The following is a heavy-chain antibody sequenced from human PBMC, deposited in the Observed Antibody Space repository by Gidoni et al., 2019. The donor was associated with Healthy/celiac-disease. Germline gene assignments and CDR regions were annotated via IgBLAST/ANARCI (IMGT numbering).Heavy chain of an antibody. Sequence: QVQLQQWGAGLLKPSETLSLTCAVYGGSFSGYYWSWIRQPPGKGLEWIGEINHSGSTNYNPSLKSRVTISVDTSKNQFSLKLSSVTAADTAVYYCATDNYGSGAFDIWGQGTMVTVSS. CDR2: INHSGST. CDR1: GGSFSGYY. D-gene: IGHD3-10*01. V-gene: IGHV4-34*01. J-gene: IGHJ3*02. CDR3: ATDNYGSGAFDI.